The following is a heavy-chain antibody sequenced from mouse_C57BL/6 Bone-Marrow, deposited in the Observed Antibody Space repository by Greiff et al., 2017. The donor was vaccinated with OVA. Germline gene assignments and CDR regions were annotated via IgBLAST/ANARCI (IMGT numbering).Heavy chain of an antibody. J-gene: IGHJ3*02. D-gene: IGHD1-3*01. CDR1: GFTFSSYA. CDR3: TRDRSGGNGY. CDR2: ISSGGDYI. V-gene: IGHV5-9-1*02. Sequence: EVKLVESGAGLVKPGGSLKLSCAASGFTFSSYAMSWVRQTPEKSLEWVAYISSGGDYINYADTVKGRFTITRDKARNTRYLQMSSLKSEDTAMYYCTRDRSGGNGYWGRGTLVTVSA.